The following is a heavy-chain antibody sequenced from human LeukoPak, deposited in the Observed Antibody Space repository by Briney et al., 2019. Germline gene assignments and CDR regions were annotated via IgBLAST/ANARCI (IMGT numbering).Heavy chain of an antibody. CDR3: ATQGGNFDY. D-gene: IGHD3-16*01. V-gene: IGHV3-23*01. CDR1: GFTFNSYA. Sequence: GGSLRLSCAASGFTFNSYAMSWVRQAPGKGLEWVSIISASGGSTYYADSVKGRFTISGDNSKNTLYLQMNSLRAEDTAVYYCATQGGNFDYWGQGTLVTVSS. J-gene: IGHJ4*02. CDR2: ISASGGST.